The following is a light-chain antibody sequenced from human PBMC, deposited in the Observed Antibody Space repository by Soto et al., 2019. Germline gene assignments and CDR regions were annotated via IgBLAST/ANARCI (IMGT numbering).Light chain of an antibody. CDR1: QSISNW. J-gene: IGKJ1*01. CDR3: QQSVTYET. V-gene: IGKV1-5*01. Sequence: DIQMTQSLSTLSASVGDRVNFTCRASQSISNWLAWYQQKPGKAPKLLIYDASSLQSEVPSRFSGSGSGTEFTLTISTLLPDDFATYYCQQSVTYETFALGT. CDR2: DAS.